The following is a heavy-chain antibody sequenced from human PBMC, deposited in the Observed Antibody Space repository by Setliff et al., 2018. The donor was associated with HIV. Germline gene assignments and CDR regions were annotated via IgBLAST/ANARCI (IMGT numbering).Heavy chain of an antibody. CDR3: ARDVTFITHDALDL. V-gene: IGHV4-59*11. D-gene: IGHD3-22*01. J-gene: IGHJ3*01. CDR1: GASISSHY. CDR2: VYYSGTT. Sequence: SETLSLTCTVSGASISSHYWSWIRQSPGKELEWIGHVYYSGTTKCNPSLQSRVSMSVDTSKNQVSVRLQSLSAADTAVYYCARDVTFITHDALDLWGQGIMVTVSS.